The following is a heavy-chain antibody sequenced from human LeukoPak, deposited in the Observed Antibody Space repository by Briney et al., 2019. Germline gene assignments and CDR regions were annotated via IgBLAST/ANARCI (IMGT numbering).Heavy chain of an antibody. CDR3: ARVGEYGSGSYLAY. Sequence: ASVKVSCTASGYTFTGYYIHWVRQAPGQGLEWMGWINPNSGGTNYAQKFQGRVTMTRDTSLSTAYMELSRLRSDDTASYYCARVGEYGSGSYLAYWGKGMLVTVSS. D-gene: IGHD3-10*01. CDR2: INPNSGGT. CDR1: GYTFTGYY. J-gene: IGHJ4*02. V-gene: IGHV1-2*02.